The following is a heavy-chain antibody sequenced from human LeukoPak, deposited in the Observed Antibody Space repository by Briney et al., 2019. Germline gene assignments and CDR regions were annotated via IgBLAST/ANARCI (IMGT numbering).Heavy chain of an antibody. V-gene: IGHV1-2*02. CDR1: GYTFTDYF. Sequence: ASVKVSCKASGYTFTDYFMHWVRQAPGQGLEWMGWINPHSGGTNYAQKFQGRVTMTRDTSISTAYVELNRLRSDDTAVYYCARDRAVATIGGVDYWGQGTLVTVSS. J-gene: IGHJ4*02. D-gene: IGHD5-12*01. CDR2: INPHSGGT. CDR3: ARDRAVATIGGVDY.